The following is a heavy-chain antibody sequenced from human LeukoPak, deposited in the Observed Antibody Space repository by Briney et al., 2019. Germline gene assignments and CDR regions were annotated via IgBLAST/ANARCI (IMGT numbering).Heavy chain of an antibody. CDR2: ISSSGSTI. V-gene: IGHV3-48*03. D-gene: IGHD3-22*01. Sequence: GGSLRLSCATSGFTFSSYEMNWVRQAPGKGLEWVSYISSSGSTIYYADSVKGRFTISRDNAKNSLYLQMNSLRAEDTAVYYCARETAYDSIDAFDIWGQGTMVTVSS. J-gene: IGHJ3*02. CDR3: ARETAYDSIDAFDI. CDR1: GFTFSSYE.